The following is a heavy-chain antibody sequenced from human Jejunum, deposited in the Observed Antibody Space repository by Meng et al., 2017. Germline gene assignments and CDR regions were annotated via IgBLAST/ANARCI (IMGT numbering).Heavy chain of an antibody. CDR2: IKQDGSVK. D-gene: IGHD3-10*01. CDR3: ASSFGSGSYRVAYFNY. V-gene: IGHV3-7*01. CDR1: GSSFSSYW. J-gene: IGHJ4*02. Sequence: GGSLRLSCAASGSSFSSYWINWVRKAPAKGLEWVANIKQDGSVKYYVDSVKGRFTISRDNAKNSLYLQMNSLRAEDTAVYYCASSFGSGSYRVAYFNYWGQGTLVTVSS.